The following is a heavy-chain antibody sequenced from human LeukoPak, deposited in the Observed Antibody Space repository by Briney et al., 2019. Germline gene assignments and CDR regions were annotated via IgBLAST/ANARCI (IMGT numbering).Heavy chain of an antibody. V-gene: IGHV3-30*04. CDR3: ARDGIAAAGTNNFDY. D-gene: IGHD6-13*01. Sequence: PPGGSLRLSCAASGFTFSSYAMHWVRQAPGKGLEWVAVISYDGSNKYYADSVKGRFTIYRDNSKNTLYLQMNSLRAEDTAVYYCARDGIAAAGTNNFDYWGQGTLVTVSS. J-gene: IGHJ4*02. CDR1: GFTFSSYA. CDR2: ISYDGSNK.